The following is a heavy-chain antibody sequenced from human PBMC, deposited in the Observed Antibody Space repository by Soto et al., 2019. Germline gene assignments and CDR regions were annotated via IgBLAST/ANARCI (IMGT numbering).Heavy chain of an antibody. V-gene: IGHV4-4*02. CDR2: IHQSGTT. D-gene: IGHD3-10*01. Sequence: SETLSLTCTGSNGTVNTDAWWAWVRQPPGEGPQWLGEIHQSGTTNYNPSLKSRVTMTLDKSKNQFFLQLTSVTAADTAVYYCAREERRINLVGGQSYYYYYMDAWGTGTKVTVS. CDR1: NGTVNTDAW. J-gene: IGHJ6*03. CDR3: AREERRINLVGGQSYYYYYMDA.